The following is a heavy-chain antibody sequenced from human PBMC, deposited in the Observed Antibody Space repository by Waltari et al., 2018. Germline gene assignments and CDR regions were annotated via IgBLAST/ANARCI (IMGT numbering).Heavy chain of an antibody. Sequence: QVQLQESGPGLVKPSETLSLTCTVSGGSISSYSWSWIRQPPGKGLEWIGYIYYSGSTNYNPSLKSRVTISVDTSKNQFSLKLSSVTAADTAVYYCARHLFGSSYYGMDVWGQGTTVTVSS. CDR3: ARHLFGSSYYGMDV. D-gene: IGHD3-10*02. V-gene: IGHV4-59*08. CDR2: IYYSGST. CDR1: GGSISSYS. J-gene: IGHJ6*02.